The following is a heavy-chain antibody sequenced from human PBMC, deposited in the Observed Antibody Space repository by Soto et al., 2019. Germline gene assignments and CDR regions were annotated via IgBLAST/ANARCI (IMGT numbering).Heavy chain of an antibody. CDR1: GYTFTSYG. CDR2: ISAYNGNT. J-gene: IGHJ4*02. D-gene: IGHD3-22*01. V-gene: IGHV1-18*01. Sequence: ASVKVSCKASGYTFTSYGISWVRQAPGQGLEWMGWISAYNGNTNYAQRLQGRVTMTTDTSTSTAYMELRSLRSDDTAVYYCARQTRLGYDSSGYYSALYDYWGQGTLVTVSS. CDR3: ARQTRLGYDSSGYYSALYDY.